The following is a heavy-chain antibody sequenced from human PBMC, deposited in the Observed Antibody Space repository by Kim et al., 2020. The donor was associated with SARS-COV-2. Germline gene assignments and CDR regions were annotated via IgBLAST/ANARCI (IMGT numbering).Heavy chain of an antibody. J-gene: IGHJ6*02. CDR2: ISSSSSTI. CDR3: ARGLDCSSTSCYFAGVDYYYGMDV. Sequence: GGSLRLSCAASGFTFSSYSMNWVRQAPGKGLEWVSYISSSSSTIYYADSVKGRFTISRDNAKNSLYLQMNSLRDEDTAVYYCARGLDCSSTSCYFAGVDYYYGMDVWGQGTTVTVSS. CDR1: GFTFSSYS. D-gene: IGHD2-2*01. V-gene: IGHV3-48*02.